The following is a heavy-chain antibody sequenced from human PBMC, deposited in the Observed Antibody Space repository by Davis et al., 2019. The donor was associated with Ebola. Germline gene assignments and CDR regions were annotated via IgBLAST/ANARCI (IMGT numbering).Heavy chain of an antibody. Sequence: GESLKISCAASGFTFSDYYMSWVRQAPGKGLEWVSSISSSSTYIYSADSLKGRFTISRDNAKNSLYLQMNSLTVDDTAVYYCARDPWDAPMVATWYFDLWGRGTLVTVSS. V-gene: IGHV3-21*01. J-gene: IGHJ2*01. CDR2: ISSSSTYI. CDR3: ARDPWDAPMVATWYFDL. CDR1: GFTFSDYY. D-gene: IGHD5-18*01.